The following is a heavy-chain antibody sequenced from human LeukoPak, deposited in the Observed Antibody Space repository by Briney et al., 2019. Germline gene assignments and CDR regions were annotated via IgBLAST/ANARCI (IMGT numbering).Heavy chain of an antibody. CDR1: GYSFTSYW. CDR3: ARRSLVADGSTFDS. D-gene: IGHD6-13*01. J-gene: IGHJ4*02. Sequence: GESLKISCKGSGYSFTSYWIAWVRQMPGKGLEWMGIMYPGDSDTRYSPSFQGQVTMSADKSISTAYLQWNSLKASDTAMYYCARRSLVADGSTFDSWGQGTLVTVSS. CDR2: MYPGDSDT. V-gene: IGHV5-51*01.